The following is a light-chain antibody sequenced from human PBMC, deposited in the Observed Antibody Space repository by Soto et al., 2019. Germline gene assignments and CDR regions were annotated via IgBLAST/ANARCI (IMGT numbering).Light chain of an antibody. V-gene: IGLV1-47*01. CDR3: SEWDDSLRGWV. CDR2: RDN. Sequence: QPVLTQPPSASGTPGQTVIISCSGSSSNIGSNYVYWYQQLPGTAPKLLIYRDNKLPSGVPDRFSGSKSGTSASLAIRGLRSEDEDDYYCSEWDDSLRGWVFGEGTKLSVL. CDR1: SSNIGSNY. J-gene: IGLJ3*02.